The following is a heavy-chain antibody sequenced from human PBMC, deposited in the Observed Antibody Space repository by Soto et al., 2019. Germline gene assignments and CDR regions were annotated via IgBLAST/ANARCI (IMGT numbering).Heavy chain of an antibody. D-gene: IGHD5-18*01. CDR3: TRSYGYTFGGSLDN. CDR2: IITGFGTT. Sequence: QVQLVQSGPEVKKPGSSVKVSCKASGDTFNSYVITWVRQAPGQGLEWLGGIITGFGTTSYAQNFQDRLTITADEAATTDHMELSSLTSDDTAMYYCTRSYGYTFGGSLDNWGQGTLVTVSS. CDR1: GDTFNSYV. V-gene: IGHV1-69*01. J-gene: IGHJ4*02.